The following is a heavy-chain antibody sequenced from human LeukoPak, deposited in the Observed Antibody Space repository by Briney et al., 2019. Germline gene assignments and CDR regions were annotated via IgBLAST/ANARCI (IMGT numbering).Heavy chain of an antibody. CDR2: IYPGDSDT. J-gene: IGHJ3*02. CDR3: ARPSSSGWYSDALDI. V-gene: IGHV5-51*01. CDR1: GYSFTSYW. Sequence: GESLKISCKGSGYSFTSYWIGWVRQMPGKGLERMGIIYPGDSDTRYSPSFQGQVTISAVKSISTAYLQWSILKASDTAMYYCARPSSSGWYSDALDIWGQGTMVTLSS. D-gene: IGHD6-19*01.